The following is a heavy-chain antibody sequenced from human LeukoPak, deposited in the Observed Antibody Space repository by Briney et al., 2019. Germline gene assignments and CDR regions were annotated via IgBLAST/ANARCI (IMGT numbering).Heavy chain of an antibody. CDR1: GSTFSSYS. CDR3: ARDIIPGSVVYDAFDI. D-gene: IGHD2-21*01. CDR2: ISSSSSYI. J-gene: IGHJ3*02. Sequence: GGSLRLSCAASGSTFSSYSMNWVRQAPGKGLEWVSSISSSSSYIYYADSVKGRFTISRDNAKNSLYLQMNSLRAEDTAVYYCARDIIPGSVVYDAFDIWGQGTMVTVSS. V-gene: IGHV3-21*01.